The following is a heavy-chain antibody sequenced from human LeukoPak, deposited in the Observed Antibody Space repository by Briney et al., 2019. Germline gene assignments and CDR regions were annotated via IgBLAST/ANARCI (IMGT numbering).Heavy chain of an antibody. CDR1: GFTFSGYG. Sequence: PGGSLRLSCAASGFTFSGYGIHWVRQAPGKGLEWVALIPYDGSNKNYADSVKGRFTISRDTSKNTVSLQMNSLRAEDTAVYYCAGDKTTGGWYEFDYWGQGTLVTVSS. V-gene: IGHV3-33*05. D-gene: IGHD6-19*01. CDR3: AGDKTTGGWYEFDY. J-gene: IGHJ4*02. CDR2: IPYDGSNK.